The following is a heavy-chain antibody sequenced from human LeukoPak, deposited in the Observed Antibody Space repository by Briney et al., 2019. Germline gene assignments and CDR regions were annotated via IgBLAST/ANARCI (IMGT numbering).Heavy chain of an antibody. V-gene: IGHV3-7*01. CDR1: GFTFSDSW. Sequence: GGSLRLSCAASGFTFSDSWMSWVRQAPGKGLEWVANMNQDGSAKDYVDSVKGRFTISRDKARNSLYLQMSSLRPEDTAVYYCATYTHWVAGDVWGQGTTVTVSS. D-gene: IGHD3-16*01. CDR3: ATYTHWVAGDV. J-gene: IGHJ6*02. CDR2: MNQDGSAK.